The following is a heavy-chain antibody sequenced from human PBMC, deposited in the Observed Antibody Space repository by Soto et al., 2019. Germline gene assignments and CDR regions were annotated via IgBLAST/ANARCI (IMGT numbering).Heavy chain of an antibody. CDR1: GGTFSSYT. D-gene: IGHD6-19*01. Sequence: ASVKVSCKASGGTFSSYTISWVRQAPGQGLEWMGWISAINGITNYAQKLQGRVTITADTSTSTAYMELRSLRSDDTAVYYCARDPGLGAVCFDSWGQGTLVTSPQ. CDR2: ISAINGIT. J-gene: IGHJ4*02. CDR3: ARDPGLGAVCFDS. V-gene: IGHV1-18*01.